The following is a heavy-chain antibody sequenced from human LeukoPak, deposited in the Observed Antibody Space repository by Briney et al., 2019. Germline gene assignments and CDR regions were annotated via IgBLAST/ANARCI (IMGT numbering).Heavy chain of an antibody. J-gene: IGHJ4*02. CDR1: GGTFSSYT. Sequence: SXKVSFKASGGTFSSYTISWVRQAPGQGLEWMGRIIPILGIANYAQKFQGRVTITADKSTSTAYMELSSLRSEDTAVYYCARETYRLGELLADYWGQGTLVTVSS. V-gene: IGHV1-69*04. D-gene: IGHD3-10*01. CDR3: ARETYRLGELLADY. CDR2: IIPILGIA.